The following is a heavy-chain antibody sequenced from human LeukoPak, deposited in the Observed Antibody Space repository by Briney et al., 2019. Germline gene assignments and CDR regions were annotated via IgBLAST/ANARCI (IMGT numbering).Heavy chain of an antibody. CDR2: IYPGDSDT. D-gene: IGHD2-2*01. CDR1: GYSFTSYW. V-gene: IGHV5-51*01. CDR3: ARVIVVVPAAMGKYNWFDH. J-gene: IGHJ5*02. Sequence: GESLKISCKGSGYSFTSYWIGWVRQMPGKGLEWMGIIYPGDSDTRYSPSFQGQVTISADKSISTAYLQWSSLKASNTAMYYCARVIVVVPAAMGKYNWFDHWGQGTLVTVSS.